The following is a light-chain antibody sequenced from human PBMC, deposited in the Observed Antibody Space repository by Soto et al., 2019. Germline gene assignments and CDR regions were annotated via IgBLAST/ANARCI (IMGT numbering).Light chain of an antibody. J-gene: IGKJ2*01. CDR3: QQYNNWPYT. Sequence: EIVMTQSPATLSVSPGEGATLSCRASQSLSSNLAWNQQKPGQAPRLLIYGASTRATTIPARFSGGGSGTEFTLTISSLKSEDFAIYYCQQYNNWPYTFGQGTKLEI. CDR2: GAS. CDR1: QSLSSN. V-gene: IGKV3-15*01.